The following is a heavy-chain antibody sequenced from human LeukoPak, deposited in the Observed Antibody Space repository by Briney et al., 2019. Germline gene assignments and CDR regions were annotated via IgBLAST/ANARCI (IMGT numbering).Heavy chain of an antibody. V-gene: IGHV4-59*08. CDR1: GGSISSYY. J-gene: IGHJ3*02. CDR2: IYYSGST. CDR3: ARHASRVPAAMWGRDDAFDI. Sequence: SETLSLTCTVSGGSISSYYWSWIRQPPGKGLEWIGYIYYSGSTNYNPSLKSRVTISVDTSKNQFSLKLSSVTAADTAVYYCARHASRVPAAMWGRDDAFDIWGQGTMVTVSS. D-gene: IGHD2-2*01.